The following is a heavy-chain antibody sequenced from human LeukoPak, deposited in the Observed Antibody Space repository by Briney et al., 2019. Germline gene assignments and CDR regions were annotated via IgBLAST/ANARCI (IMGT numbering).Heavy chain of an antibody. CDR1: GYSFTSYW. CDR3: ARPSNLYYYGSGSYWVY. V-gene: IGHV5-51*01. CDR2: IYPGDSDT. Sequence: GVSLQISCKGSGYSFTSYWIGWVRQMPGKGLEWMGIIYPGDSDTRYSPSFQGQVTISADKSISTAYLQWSSLKASDTAMYYCARPSNLYYYGSGSYWVYWGQGTLVTVSP. D-gene: IGHD3-10*01. J-gene: IGHJ4*02.